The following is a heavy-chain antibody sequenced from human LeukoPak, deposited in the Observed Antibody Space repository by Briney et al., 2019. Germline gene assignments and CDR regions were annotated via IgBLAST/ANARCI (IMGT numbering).Heavy chain of an antibody. V-gene: IGHV3-7*01. CDR1: GFTFSTYW. CDR3: ARLLWFGESSGFDP. J-gene: IGHJ5*02. D-gene: IGHD3-10*01. CDR2: MRLDGNEK. Sequence: GGSLRLSCVASGFTFSTYWMGWVRQAPGKGLEWVANMRLDGNEKYDVDSVKGRFTISRDNAKNSLFLQMNSLRVEDTAVYYCARLLWFGESSGFDPWGQGTLVTVSS.